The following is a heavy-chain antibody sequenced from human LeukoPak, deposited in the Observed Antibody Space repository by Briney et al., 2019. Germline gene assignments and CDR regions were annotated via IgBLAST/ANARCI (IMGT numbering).Heavy chain of an antibody. CDR1: GFTFSSYA. CDR3: ARAAPEDIVVVPAAIDY. J-gene: IGHJ4*02. V-gene: IGHV3-30*01. D-gene: IGHD2-2*01. Sequence: GGSLRLSCAASGFTFSSYAMHWVRQAPGKGLEWVAVISYDGSNKYYADSVKGRFTISRDNSKNTLYLQMNSLRAEDTAVYYCARAAPEDIVVVPAAIDYWGQGTLVTVSS. CDR2: ISYDGSNK.